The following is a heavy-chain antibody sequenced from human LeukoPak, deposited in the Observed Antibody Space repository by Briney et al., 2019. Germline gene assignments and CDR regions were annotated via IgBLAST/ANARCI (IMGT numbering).Heavy chain of an antibody. Sequence: GASVKVSCKAAGYTLTGHYIHWVRQAPGQGLEWMGWINSNSGGTNYAQNFQGRVTMTRDTSVSTAYMELSRLRSDDTAVYYCARVSTLGCSSTTCLAFDVWGQGTVVIVSS. D-gene: IGHD2-2*01. CDR2: INSNSGGT. J-gene: IGHJ3*01. CDR1: GYTLTGHY. V-gene: IGHV1-2*02. CDR3: ARVSTLGCSSTTCLAFDV.